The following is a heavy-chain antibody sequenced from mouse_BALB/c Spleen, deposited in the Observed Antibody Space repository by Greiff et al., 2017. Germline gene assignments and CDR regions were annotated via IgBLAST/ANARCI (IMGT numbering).Heavy chain of an antibody. Sequence: EVKLVESGGGLVKPGGSLKLSCAASGFTFSDYYMYWVRQTPEKRLEWVATISDGGSYTYYPDSVKGRFTISRDNAKNNLYLQMSSLKSEDTAMYCCARARNYALYYAMDYWGQGTSVTVSS. V-gene: IGHV5-4*02. CDR1: GFTFSDYY. J-gene: IGHJ4*01. CDR3: ARARNYALYYAMDY. D-gene: IGHD2-1*01. CDR2: ISDGGSYT.